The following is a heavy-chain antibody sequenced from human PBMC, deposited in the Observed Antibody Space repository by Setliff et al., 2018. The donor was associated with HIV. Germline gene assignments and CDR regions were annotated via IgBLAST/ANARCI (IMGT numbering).Heavy chain of an antibody. D-gene: IGHD3-10*01. V-gene: IGHV1-2*02. CDR2: INPKSGGT. CDR3: ARGGTYYYTSGNYMSLTNNYFDP. J-gene: IGHJ5*02. CDR1: GYTFTDYN. Sequence: ASVKVSCKASGYTFTDYNIHWVRQAPGQGLEWMGWINPKSGGTNYVQNFQGRVSMTRDTSITTAYTELNRLRSDDTAVYYCARGGTYYYTSGNYMSLTNNYFDPWGQGTLVTVSS.